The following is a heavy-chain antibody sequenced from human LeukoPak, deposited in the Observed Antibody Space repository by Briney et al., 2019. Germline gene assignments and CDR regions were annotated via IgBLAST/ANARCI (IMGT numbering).Heavy chain of an antibody. J-gene: IGHJ4*02. V-gene: IGHV6-1*01. D-gene: IGHD3-9*01. CDR2: TYYRSKLYN. CDR3: ARDVGTTGWHTYDF. CDR1: GDSVSSNNGA. Sequence: SQTLSLTCAISGDSVSSNNGAWNWIRQTPSRGLEWLGRTYYRSKLYNDYAGSLMSRITISPDTSKNQFSLQVYSVTPEDTAVYYCARDVGTTGWHTYDFWGQGTLVTVSS.